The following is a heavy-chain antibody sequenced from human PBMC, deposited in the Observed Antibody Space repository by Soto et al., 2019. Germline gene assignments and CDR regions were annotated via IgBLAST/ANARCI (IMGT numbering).Heavy chain of an antibody. CDR1: GGTFSSYA. J-gene: IGHJ6*02. Sequence: GASVKVSCKASGGTFSSYAISWVRQAPGQGLEWMGGIIPIFGTANYAQKFQGRVTITADKSTSTAYMEPSSLRSEDTAVYYCARGIWGGSPVNYYYYYGMDVWGQGTTVTVSS. D-gene: IGHD1-26*01. V-gene: IGHV1-69*06. CDR2: IIPIFGTA. CDR3: ARGIWGGSPVNYYYYYGMDV.